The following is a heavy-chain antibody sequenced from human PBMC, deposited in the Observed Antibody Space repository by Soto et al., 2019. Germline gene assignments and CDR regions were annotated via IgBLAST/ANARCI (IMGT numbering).Heavy chain of an antibody. V-gene: IGHV3-30-3*01. CDR2: ISYDGSNK. CDR3: ARDRLRYNENDFPYYYYGMDV. D-gene: IGHD1-1*01. CDR1: GFTFSSYA. J-gene: IGHJ6*02. Sequence: QVQLVESWGGVVQPGRSLRLSCAASGFTFSSYAMHWVSQAPGKGLEWVAVISYDGSNKYYADSVKGRFTISRDNSKNTLYLPMNRLRAEYTAVYYCARDRLRYNENDFPYYYYGMDVWGQGTTVTCSS.